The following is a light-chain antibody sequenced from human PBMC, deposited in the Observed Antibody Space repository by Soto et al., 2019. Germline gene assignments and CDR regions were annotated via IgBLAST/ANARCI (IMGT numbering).Light chain of an antibody. CDR3: QQSYSIPYT. J-gene: IGKJ2*01. Sequence: DIQMTQSPSSLSASVGDRVTITCRASQSISSFLNWYQQKRGKAPKLLIYAASSLQSGVPSRFSGSGSGTDFTLTISSLQPEDFATYYCQQSYSIPYTFGQGTKVDI. CDR2: AAS. V-gene: IGKV1-39*01. CDR1: QSISSF.